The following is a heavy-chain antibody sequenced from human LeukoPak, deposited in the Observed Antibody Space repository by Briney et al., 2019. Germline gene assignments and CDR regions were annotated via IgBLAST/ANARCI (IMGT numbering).Heavy chain of an antibody. CDR2: INHSGST. Sequence: SETLSLTCAVYGGSFSGYYWSWIRQPPGKGLEWIGEINHSGSTNYNPSLKSRVTISVDTSKNQFSLKLSSVTAADTAVYYCGRRSVQGVIRYWGQGTLVTVSS. D-gene: IGHD3-10*01. CDR1: GGSFSGYY. CDR3: GRRSVQGVIRY. J-gene: IGHJ4*02. V-gene: IGHV4-34*01.